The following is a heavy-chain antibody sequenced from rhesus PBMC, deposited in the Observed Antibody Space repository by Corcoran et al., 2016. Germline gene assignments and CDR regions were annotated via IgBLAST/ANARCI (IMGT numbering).Heavy chain of an antibody. J-gene: IGHJ6*01. CDR3: ARNGYYEDDYGYYYNYGLDS. V-gene: IGHV2-174*01. CDR1: GFSTSTSGMG. D-gene: IGHD3-9*01. Sequence: QVTLKESGPALVKPTQTLTLTCTFSGFSTSTSGMGVGWVRQPPGKALEWLALLYWDADKYYSPSLKSRLTISKDTSKNQVVLTMTNMDPVDTATYYCARNGYYEDDYGYYYNYGLDSWGQGVVVTVSS. CDR2: LYWDADK.